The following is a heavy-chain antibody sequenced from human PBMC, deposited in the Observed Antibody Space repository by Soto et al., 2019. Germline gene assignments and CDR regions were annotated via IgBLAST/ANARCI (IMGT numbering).Heavy chain of an antibody. J-gene: IGHJ6*02. CDR3: ARDPGYDFWSGYHSGGMDV. Sequence: PGGSLRLSCAASGFTFSRYEMNWVRQAPRKGREWVSYISSSGSTIYYADSVKGRFTISRDNAKNSLYLQMNSLRAEDTAVYYCARDPGYDFWSGYHSGGMDVWGQGTTVTVS. V-gene: IGHV3-48*03. CDR2: ISSSGSTI. CDR1: GFTFSRYE. D-gene: IGHD3-3*01.